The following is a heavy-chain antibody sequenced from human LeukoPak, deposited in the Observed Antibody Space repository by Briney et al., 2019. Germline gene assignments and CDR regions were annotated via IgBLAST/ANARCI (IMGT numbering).Heavy chain of an antibody. D-gene: IGHD3-9*01. J-gene: IGHJ4*02. CDR2: INWNGGST. CDR3: ARVRSYDILTGYYFDY. Sequence: GGSLRLSCAVSGFMFDDYGMSWVRQAPGKGLEWVSGINWNGGSTGYADSVKGRFTISRDNAKNSLYLQMNSLRAEDTALYHCARVRSYDILTGYYFDYWGQGTLVTVSS. CDR1: GFMFDDYG. V-gene: IGHV3-20*01.